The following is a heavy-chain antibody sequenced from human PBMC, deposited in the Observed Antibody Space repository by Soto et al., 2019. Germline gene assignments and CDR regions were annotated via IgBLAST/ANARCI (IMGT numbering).Heavy chain of an antibody. CDR2: ISYDGSNK. CDR1: GFTFSSYG. V-gene: IGHV3-30*03. CDR3: ARDRYSSGWLDAFDI. J-gene: IGHJ3*02. D-gene: IGHD6-19*01. Sequence: SLRLSCAASGFTFSSYGMHWVRQAPGKGLEWVAVISYDGSNKYYADSVKGRFTISRHSSKNTVYLQMNSLRAEDTAVYYCARDRYSSGWLDAFDIWGQGTMVTVSS.